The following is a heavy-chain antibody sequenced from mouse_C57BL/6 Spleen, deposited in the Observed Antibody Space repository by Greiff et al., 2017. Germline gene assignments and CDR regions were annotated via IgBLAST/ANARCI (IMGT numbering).Heavy chain of an antibody. Sequence: EVKLVESGGDLVKPGGSLKLSCAASGFTFSSYGMSWVRQTPDKRLEWVATISSGGSYTYYPDSVKGRFTISRDNAKNTLYLQMSSLKSEDKAMYYCARHYTDAMDYWGQGTSVTVSS. CDR2: ISSGGSYT. CDR3: ARHYTDAMDY. D-gene: IGHD1-1*01. J-gene: IGHJ4*01. V-gene: IGHV5-6*01. CDR1: GFTFSSYG.